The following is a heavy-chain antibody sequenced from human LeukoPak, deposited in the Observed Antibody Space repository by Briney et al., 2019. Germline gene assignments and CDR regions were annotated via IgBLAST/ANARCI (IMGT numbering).Heavy chain of an antibody. CDR2: INTNTGNP. V-gene: IGHV7-4-1*02. Sequence: ASVKVSCKASGYTFTSYAMNWVRQAPGQGLEWMGWINTNTGNPTYAQGFTGRFVFSLDTSVSTAYLQISSLKAEDAAVYYCAREITHGARGSYEFGDYWGQGTLVTVSS. CDR3: AREITHGARGSYEFGDY. CDR1: GYTFTSYA. D-gene: IGHD1-26*01. J-gene: IGHJ4*02.